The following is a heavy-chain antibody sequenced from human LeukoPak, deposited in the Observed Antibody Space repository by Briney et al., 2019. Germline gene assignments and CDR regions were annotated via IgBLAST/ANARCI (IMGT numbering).Heavy chain of an antibody. Sequence: GESLKISCKGSGYSFTSYWIGWVRQMPGKGLEWMGIIYPGDSDTRYSPSFQGQVTISADKSISTAYLQWSSLKASDTAMYYCAIYNTVYYGSGSYSWFDPWGQGTLVTVSS. D-gene: IGHD3-10*01. J-gene: IGHJ5*02. CDR3: AIYNTVYYGSGSYSWFDP. V-gene: IGHV5-51*01. CDR2: IYPGDSDT. CDR1: GYSFTSYW.